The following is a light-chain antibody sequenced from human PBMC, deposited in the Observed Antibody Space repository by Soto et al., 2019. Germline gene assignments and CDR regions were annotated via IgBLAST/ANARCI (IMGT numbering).Light chain of an antibody. CDR3: QQSYNVPRT. Sequence: DIQMTQSPSSLSASVGDRVTITCRASEKIPGYLSWYQQKPGKAPKLLIYAASRLQSGVPSRFSGGESGTEFTLTISSLQSEDFATYYCQQSYNVPRTFGQGTKVEIK. V-gene: IGKV1-39*01. CDR1: EKIPGY. CDR2: AAS. J-gene: IGKJ1*01.